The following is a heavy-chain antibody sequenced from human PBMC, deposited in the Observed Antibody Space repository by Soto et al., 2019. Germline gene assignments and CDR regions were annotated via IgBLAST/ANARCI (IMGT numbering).Heavy chain of an antibody. J-gene: IGHJ6*02. V-gene: IGHV1-18*01. CDR3: ARDGYYGSGSYGMDV. CDR1: GYTFNNYG. CDR2: ISDYNGNT. Sequence: QVQLVQSGAEVKKPGASVKVSCKTSGYTFNNYGISWVRQAPGQGLEWMGCISDYNGNTNYPPKFQGRVTNTTDISTKPVYMLLTSLSADDTAVYYWARDGYYGSGSYGMDVWSRGTTVSVSS. D-gene: IGHD3-10*01.